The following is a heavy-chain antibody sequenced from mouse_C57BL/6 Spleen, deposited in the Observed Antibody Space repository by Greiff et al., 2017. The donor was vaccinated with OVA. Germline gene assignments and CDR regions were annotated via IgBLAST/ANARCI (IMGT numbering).Heavy chain of an antibody. Sequence: EVKLVESGPGLVKPSQSLSLTCSVTGYSITSGYYWNWIRQFPGNKLEWMGYISYDGSNNYNPSLKNRISITRDTSKNQFFLKLNSVTTEDTATYYCARDRGWGYFDYWGQGTTLTVSS. CDR3: ARDRGWGYFDY. CDR2: ISYDGSN. J-gene: IGHJ2*01. V-gene: IGHV3-6*01. CDR1: GYSITSGYY.